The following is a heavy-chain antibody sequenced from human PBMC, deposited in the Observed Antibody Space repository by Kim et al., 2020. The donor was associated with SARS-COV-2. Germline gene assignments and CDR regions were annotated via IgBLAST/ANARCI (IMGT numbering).Heavy chain of an antibody. D-gene: IGHD6-19*01. J-gene: IGHJ4*02. CDR3: ARAGGAWLVRPIFYYFDY. V-gene: IGHV4-34*01. CDR1: GGSFGGYY. Sequence: SETLSLTCAVYGGSFGGYYWSWIRQPPGKGLEWIGEINHSGSTNYNPSLKSRVTISVDTSKNQFSLKLSSVTAADTAVYYCARAGGAWLVRPIFYYFDYWGQGTLVTVSS. CDR2: INHSGST.